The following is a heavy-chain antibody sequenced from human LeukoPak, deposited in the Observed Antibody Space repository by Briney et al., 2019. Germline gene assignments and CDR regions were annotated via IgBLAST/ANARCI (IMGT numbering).Heavy chain of an antibody. J-gene: IGHJ4*02. V-gene: IGHV4-59*12. CDR1: GGSISTYY. Sequence: PSETLSLTCTVSGGSISTYYWSWIRQPPGKGLEWIGYMYYSGSTKYNPSLKSRVTISVDTSKNQFSLKLSSVTAADTAVYYCARGGYSGYDFGYWGQGTLVTVSS. CDR3: ARGGYSGYDFGY. D-gene: IGHD5-12*01. CDR2: MYYSGST.